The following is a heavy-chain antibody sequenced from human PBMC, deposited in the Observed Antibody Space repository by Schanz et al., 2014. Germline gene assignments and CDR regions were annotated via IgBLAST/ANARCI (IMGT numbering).Heavy chain of an antibody. J-gene: IGHJ4*02. Sequence: VQLVESGGGLVKPGGSLRLSCAASGFTFSSYSMNWVRQAPGKGLEWVAVISYDGSNKYYADSVKGRFTISRDNSKNTLYLQMNTLRAEDTAVYYCARDRGYCSGGSCLTFDYWGQGTLXTVSS. CDR3: ARDRGYCSGGSCLTFDY. CDR2: ISYDGSNK. D-gene: IGHD2-15*01. V-gene: IGHV3-30*03. CDR1: GFTFSSYS.